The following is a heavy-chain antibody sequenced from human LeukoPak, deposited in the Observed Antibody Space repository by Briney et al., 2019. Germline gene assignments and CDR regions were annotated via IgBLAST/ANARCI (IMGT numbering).Heavy chain of an antibody. J-gene: IGHJ4*02. Sequence: ASVKVSCKASGYTFTSYGISWVRQAPGQGLEWMGWISAYNGNTNYAQKLQGRVTMTTDISTSTAYMELRSLRSDDTAVYYCAREARSDDSSGSYLWDYWGQGTLVTVSS. CDR1: GYTFTSYG. CDR3: AREARSDDSSGSYLWDY. D-gene: IGHD3-22*01. CDR2: ISAYNGNT. V-gene: IGHV1-18*01.